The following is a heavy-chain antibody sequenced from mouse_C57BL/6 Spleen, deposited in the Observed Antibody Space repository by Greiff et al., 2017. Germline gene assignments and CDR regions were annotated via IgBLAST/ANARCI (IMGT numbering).Heavy chain of an antibody. CDR2: ISDGGSYT. V-gene: IGHV5-4*01. J-gene: IGHJ4*01. D-gene: IGHD1-1*02. CDR3: ARAYGDYAMDY. Sequence: VQLKESGGGLVKPGGSLKLSCAASGFTFSSYAMSWVRQTPEKRLEWVATISDGGSYTYYPDNVKGRFTISRDNAKNNLYLQMSHLKSEDTAMYYCARAYGDYAMDYWGQGTSVTVSS. CDR1: GFTFSSYA.